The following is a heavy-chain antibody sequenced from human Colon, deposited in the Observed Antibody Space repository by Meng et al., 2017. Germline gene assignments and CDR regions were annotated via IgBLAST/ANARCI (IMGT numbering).Heavy chain of an antibody. CDR2: ISVGGGT. CDR3: ARGQGFLLHYFDN. CDR1: GGSVSRDF. D-gene: IGHD3-22*01. Sequence: VKLERWGAGQLAPSETLAPSCDVYGGSVSRDFCSWIRQPPGKGMEWFGGISVGGGTLYNPSLKSRVFISVDTSNSELNLKLTSVTDADTGVYYCARGQGFLLHYFDNWGQGTLVTVS. J-gene: IGHJ4*02. V-gene: IGHV4-34*01.